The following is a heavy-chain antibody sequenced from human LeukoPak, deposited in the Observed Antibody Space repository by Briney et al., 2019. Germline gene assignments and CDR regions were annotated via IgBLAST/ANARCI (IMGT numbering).Heavy chain of an antibody. CDR2: ISAYNGNT. V-gene: IGHV1-18*01. Sequence: ASVKVSCKASGYMFNNFGISWVRQAPGQGLEWMGWISAYNGNTNYAQKLQGRVTMTTDTSTSTAYMELRSLRSDDTAVYYCARDGGGVTNQEYWGQGTLVTVSS. J-gene: IGHJ4*02. D-gene: IGHD2-21*02. CDR1: GYMFNNFG. CDR3: ARDGGGVTNQEY.